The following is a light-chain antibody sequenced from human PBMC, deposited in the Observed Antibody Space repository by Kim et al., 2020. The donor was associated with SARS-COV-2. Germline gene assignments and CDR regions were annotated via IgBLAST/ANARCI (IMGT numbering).Light chain of an antibody. J-gene: IGKJ4*02. CDR3: EQRVNWPLT. CDR2: EAS. V-gene: IGKV3-11*01. Sequence: WSQGERATRSRRESQSVSNYVAWYQQKPGQAPRLLIYEASNRATGMPARFSGSGAGTDFTLTISSLEPEELAVYYCEQRVNWPLTFGGGSKVDI. CDR1: QSVSNY.